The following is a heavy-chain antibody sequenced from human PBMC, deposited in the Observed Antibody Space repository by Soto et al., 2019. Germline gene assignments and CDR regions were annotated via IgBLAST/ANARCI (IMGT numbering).Heavy chain of an antibody. CDR2: IVRMFAAP. V-gene: IGHV1-69*12. CDR1: GGTFSSFA. D-gene: IGHD2-21*01. J-gene: IGHJ6*02. CDR3: ARARVMRGNADYDGMAV. Sequence: QVLLVQSGAEVKKPGSSVRVSCKTSGGTFSSFAISWVRLAPGQGLEWMGVIVRMFAAPTYAPKFQGSVSNTADSPTRAVYMELSRLRSDTTAVYYCARARVMRGNADYDGMAVWGQGTTVTVSS.